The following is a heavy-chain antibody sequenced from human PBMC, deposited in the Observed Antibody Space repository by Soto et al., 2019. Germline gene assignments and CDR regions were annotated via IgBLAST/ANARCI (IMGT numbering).Heavy chain of an antibody. CDR1: GGTFSSYA. CDR3: ARLPILEYSSSSDDNWFDP. J-gene: IGHJ5*02. CDR2: IIPIFGTA. V-gene: IGHV1-69*13. D-gene: IGHD6-6*01. Sequence: GASVKVSCKASGGTFSSYAISWVRQAPGQGLEWMGGIIPIFGTANYAQKFQGRVTITADESTSTAYMELSSLRSEDTAVYYCARLPILEYSSSSDDNWFDPWGQGTLVTVSS.